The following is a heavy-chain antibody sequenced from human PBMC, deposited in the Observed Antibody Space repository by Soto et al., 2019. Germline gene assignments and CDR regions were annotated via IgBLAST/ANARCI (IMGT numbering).Heavy chain of an antibody. Sequence: GGCLGLACASSGFTFSNAWMNLAFQAQGKGLEWVGRIKSKTDGGTTDYAAPVKGRFTISRDDSKNTLYLQMNSLKTEDTAVYYCTTGGIAAAGTFSYYYYYGMDVWGQGTTVTVSS. CDR3: TTGGIAAAGTFSYYYYYGMDV. CDR2: IKSKTDGGTT. V-gene: IGHV3-15*07. CDR1: GFTFSNAW. D-gene: IGHD6-13*01. J-gene: IGHJ6*02.